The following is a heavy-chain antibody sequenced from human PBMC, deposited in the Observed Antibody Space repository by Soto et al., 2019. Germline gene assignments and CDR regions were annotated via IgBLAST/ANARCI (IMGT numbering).Heavy chain of an antibody. V-gene: IGHV4-30-4*01. CDR3: ARSFSSTWNSGGWFDP. J-gene: IGHJ5*02. Sequence: QVQLQESGPGLVKPSQTLSLTCTVSGDSITSGDYYWSWIRQSPGKGLEWIGYIFYSGSAHYNPSLKSRVIVSVDTSKNHFSLRLNSVTAADTAVYYCARSFSSTWNSGGWFDPWGQGTLVTVSS. CDR2: IFYSGSA. CDR1: GDSITSGDYY. D-gene: IGHD6-13*01.